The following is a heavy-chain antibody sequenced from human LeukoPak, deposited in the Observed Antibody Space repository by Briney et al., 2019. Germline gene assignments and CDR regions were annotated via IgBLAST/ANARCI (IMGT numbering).Heavy chain of an antibody. Sequence: GGSLRLSCAASGFTVSSNYMSWVRQAPGKGLEWVSVIYSGGSTYYADSVKGRFTISRDNSKNTLYLQMNSLRAEDTAVYYCARVRYDYVWGSYRHNWFDPWGQGTLVTVSS. D-gene: IGHD3-16*02. V-gene: IGHV3-53*01. CDR2: IYSGGST. CDR3: ARVRYDYVWGSYRHNWFDP. CDR1: GFTVSSNY. J-gene: IGHJ5*02.